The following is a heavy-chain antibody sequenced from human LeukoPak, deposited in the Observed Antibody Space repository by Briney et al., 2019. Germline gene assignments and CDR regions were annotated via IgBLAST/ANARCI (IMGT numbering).Heavy chain of an antibody. V-gene: IGHV4-38-2*01. J-gene: IGHJ4*02. CDR2: IYHSGST. Sequence: PSETLSLTCAVSDYSISSAYYWGWIRQPPGKGLEWIGSIYHSGSTYYNPSLKSRVTISVDTSKNQFSLKVTSVTAADTAVYYCAWNVDTAMVTFDSWGQGTLVTVSS. CDR3: AWNVDTAMVTFDS. D-gene: IGHD5-18*01. CDR1: DYSISSAYY.